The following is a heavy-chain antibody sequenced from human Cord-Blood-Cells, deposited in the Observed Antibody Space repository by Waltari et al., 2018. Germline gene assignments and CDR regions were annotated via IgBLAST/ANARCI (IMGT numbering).Heavy chain of an antibody. Sequence: QVQLQESGPGLVQPSQTLPLTCTVSVYSISSGYYWGWLRQPPGKGLELIGSISPSGSTYYTPSLKVRVTISVDTSKNQFSLKLSSVTAADTAVYYCARDKYSSSSFAFDIWGQGTMVTVSS. D-gene: IGHD6-6*01. J-gene: IGHJ3*02. V-gene: IGHV4-38-2*02. CDR3: ARDKYSSSSFAFDI. CDR1: VYSISSGYY. CDR2: ISPSGST.